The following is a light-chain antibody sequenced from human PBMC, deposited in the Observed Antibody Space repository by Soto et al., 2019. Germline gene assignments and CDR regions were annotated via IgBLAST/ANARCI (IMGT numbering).Light chain of an antibody. CDR3: HQYGSSPPYT. Sequence: EIVLTQSPGPLSLSPGERATLSCRASKSVSSSYLAWYQQKPGQAPRHLIYGASSRATCMQDRFSGSGSGTDFTLTISRLEPEDFAVYYCHQYGSSPPYTFGQGTKLEIK. J-gene: IGKJ2*01. CDR2: GAS. V-gene: IGKV3-20*01. CDR1: KSVSSSY.